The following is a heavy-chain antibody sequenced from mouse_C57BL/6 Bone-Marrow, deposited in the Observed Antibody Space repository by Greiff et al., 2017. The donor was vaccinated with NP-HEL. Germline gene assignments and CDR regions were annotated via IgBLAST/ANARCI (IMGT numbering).Heavy chain of an antibody. CDR3: AREGGLRRRTYAMDY. J-gene: IGHJ4*01. CDR2: ITYDGSST. CDR1: GFTFSDYY. V-gene: IGHV5-16*01. Sequence: EVHLVESEGGLVQPGSSMKLSCTASGFTFSDYYMAWVRQVPEKGLEWVANITYDGSSTYYLDSLKSRFIISRDNAKNILYLQMSSLKSEDTATYYCAREGGLRRRTYAMDYWGQGTSVTVSS. D-gene: IGHD2-4*01.